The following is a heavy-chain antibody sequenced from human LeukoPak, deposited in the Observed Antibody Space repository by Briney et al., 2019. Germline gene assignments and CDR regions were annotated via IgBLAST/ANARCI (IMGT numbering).Heavy chain of an antibody. CDR2: ISAIRGIA. J-gene: IGHJ5*02. Sequence: SVKVSCKASGGSFISYAISWVRQAPGQGLEWMGRISAIRGIAKYAQKFQGRVTITPDKSTSTAYMELRSLRSVDTGVNLCARGATPSSSVTTWIDPCGHGTLVTVSS. CDR1: GGSFISYA. V-gene: IGHV1-69*04. CDR3: ARGATPSSSVTTWIDP. D-gene: IGHD2-8*01.